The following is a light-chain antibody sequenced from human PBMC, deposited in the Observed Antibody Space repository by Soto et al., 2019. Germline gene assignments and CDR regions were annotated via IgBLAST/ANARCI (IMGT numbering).Light chain of an antibody. CDR1: QSVISNY. CDR2: GAS. CDR3: QKYDTSPYS. V-gene: IGKV3-20*01. Sequence: ERGLSQSPGILSLSPGEGATLSCRSSQSVISNYLAWYQKKPGQAPRLLIYGASSRTTGSPDRFSGSGSGTDVTLSISRLEPEDCAVYYCQKYDTSPYSFGQGTNLEIK. J-gene: IGKJ2*03.